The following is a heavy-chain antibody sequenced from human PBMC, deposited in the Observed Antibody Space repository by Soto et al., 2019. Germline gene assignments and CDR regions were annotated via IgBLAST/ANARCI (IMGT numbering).Heavy chain of an antibody. CDR3: ARHGRGDSGWYDY. CDR2: ICYSGIT. CDR1: SGSISNYC. J-gene: IGHJ4*02. Sequence: SETLSLTCTVSSGSISNYCWSWIRQPPGKGLEWIGYICYSGITDYNPSLKSRVALSVDTSKNQFSLTLSSVTAADTAVFYCARHGRGDSGWYDYWGQGTLVTVS. D-gene: IGHD6-19*01. V-gene: IGHV4-59*08.